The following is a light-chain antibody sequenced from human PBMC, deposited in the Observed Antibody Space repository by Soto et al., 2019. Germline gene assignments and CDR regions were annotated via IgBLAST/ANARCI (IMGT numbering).Light chain of an antibody. V-gene: IGKV1-39*01. CDR2: AAS. CDR1: QSISSY. J-gene: IGKJ3*01. CDR3: QQPGFT. Sequence: DIQMTQSPSSLSASVGDRVTITCRASQSISSYLNWYQQKPGKAPKLLIYAASSLQSGVPSRFSGSGSGTDFTLTISSLQPEDFANYYCQQPGFTFGPGTKVDIK.